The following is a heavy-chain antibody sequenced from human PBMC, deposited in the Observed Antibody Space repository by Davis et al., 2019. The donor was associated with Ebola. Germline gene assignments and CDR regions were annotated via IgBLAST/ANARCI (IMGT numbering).Heavy chain of an antibody. CDR2: IYYSGST. D-gene: IGHD2-21*01. V-gene: IGHV4-59*12. CDR3: ARAAGVVWFDP. J-gene: IGHJ5*02. Sequence: MPSETLSLTCPVPGGSISSYYWSWIRQLPGKGLEWIGYIYYSGSTNYNPSLKSRVTISVDTSKNQFSLKLSSVTAADTAVYYCARAAGVVWFDPWGQGTLVTVSS. CDR1: GGSISSYY.